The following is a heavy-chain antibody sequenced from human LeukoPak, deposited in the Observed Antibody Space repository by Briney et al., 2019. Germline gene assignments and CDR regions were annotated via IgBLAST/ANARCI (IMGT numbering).Heavy chain of an antibody. Sequence: PGGSLRLSCAASGFTFSSYGTHWVRQAPGKGLEWVAFIRYDGSNKYYADSVKGRFTISRDNSKNTLYLQMNSLRAEDTAVYYCAKDHGLAKGDFDYWGQGTLVTVSS. V-gene: IGHV3-30*02. CDR3: AKDHGLAKGDFDY. D-gene: IGHD3-16*01. J-gene: IGHJ4*02. CDR2: IRYDGSNK. CDR1: GFTFSSYG.